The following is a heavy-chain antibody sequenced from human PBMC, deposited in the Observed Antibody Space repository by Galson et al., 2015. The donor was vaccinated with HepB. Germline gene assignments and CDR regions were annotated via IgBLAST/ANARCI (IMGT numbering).Heavy chain of an antibody. CDR3: QAIAARQKTFDY. CDR1: GYTFTSYA. J-gene: IGHJ4*02. Sequence: SVKVSCKASGYTFTSYAMHWVRQAPGQRLEWMGWINAGNGNTKYSQKFQGRVTITRDTSASTAYMELSSLRSEDTAVYYCQAIAARQKTFDYWGQGTLVTVSS. V-gene: IGHV1-3*01. CDR2: INAGNGNT. D-gene: IGHD6-6*01.